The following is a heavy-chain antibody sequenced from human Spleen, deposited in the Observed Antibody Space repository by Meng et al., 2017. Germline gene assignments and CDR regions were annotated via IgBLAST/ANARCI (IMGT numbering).Heavy chain of an antibody. J-gene: IGHJ5*02. CDR2: IYHSGST. CDR3: ARGPIIGLTGTVSGWLDP. D-gene: IGHD1-14*01. V-gene: IGHV4-39*07. CDR1: GGSISSSSYY. Sequence: GSLRLSCTVSGGSISSSSYYWGWIRQPPGKGLEWIGEIYHSGSTNYNPSLKSRVTISVDKSKNQFSLKLSSVTAADTAVYYCARGPIIGLTGTVSGWLDPWGQGTPVTVSS.